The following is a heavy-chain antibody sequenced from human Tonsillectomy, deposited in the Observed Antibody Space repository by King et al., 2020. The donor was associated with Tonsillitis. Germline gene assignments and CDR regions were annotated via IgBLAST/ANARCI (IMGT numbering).Heavy chain of an antibody. Sequence: VQLVESGGGVVQPGRSLRLSCAASGFTFSSYAMHWVRQAPGKGLEWVAVISYDGSNKYYADSVKGRFTSSRDNSKNTLYLQMNSLRAEDTAVYYCARLYCSSTSCYQIDYWGQGTLVTVSS. CDR2: ISYDGSNK. J-gene: IGHJ4*02. D-gene: IGHD2-2*01. V-gene: IGHV3-30*01. CDR1: GFTFSSYA. CDR3: ARLYCSSTSCYQIDY.